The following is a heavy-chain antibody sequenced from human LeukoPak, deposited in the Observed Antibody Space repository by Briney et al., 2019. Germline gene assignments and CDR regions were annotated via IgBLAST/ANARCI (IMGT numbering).Heavy chain of an antibody. J-gene: IGHJ4*02. CDR3: ARQRDVYDDNSGYQGFDY. V-gene: IGHV1-46*01. D-gene: IGHD3-22*01. CDR2: INPGGDST. Sequence: ASVKVSCKASGYTFTSYAMNWVRQAPGQGLEWMGRINPGGDSTSYAQKFQDRVTMTRDTSTSTVYMELSSLRSEDTAIYYCARQRDVYDDNSGYQGFDYWGQGTLVTVSS. CDR1: GYTFTSYA.